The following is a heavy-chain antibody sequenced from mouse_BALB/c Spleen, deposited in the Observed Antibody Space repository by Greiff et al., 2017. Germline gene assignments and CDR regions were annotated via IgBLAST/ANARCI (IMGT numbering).Heavy chain of an antibody. CDR3: ARAELHYAMDY. V-gene: IGHV1-20*02. Sequence: EVQLQQSGPELVKPGASVKISCKASGYSFTGYFMNWVMQSHGKSLEWIGRINPYNGDTFYNQKFKGKATLTVDKSSSTAHMELRSLASEDSAVYYCARAELHYAMDYWGQGTSVTVSS. CDR1: GYSFTGYF. CDR2: INPYNGDT. J-gene: IGHJ4*01.